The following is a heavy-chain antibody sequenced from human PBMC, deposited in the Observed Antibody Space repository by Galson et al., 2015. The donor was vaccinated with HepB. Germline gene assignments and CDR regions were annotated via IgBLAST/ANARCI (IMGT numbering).Heavy chain of an antibody. CDR2: ISSSSSYI. CDR1: GFTFSSYS. Sequence: SLRLSCAASGFTFSSYSMNWVRQAPGKGLEWVSSISSSSSYIYYADSVKGRFTISRDNAKNSLYLQMNSLRAEDTAVYYCARDPRRIAARPSADWGQGTLVTVSS. CDR3: ARDPRRIAARPSAD. V-gene: IGHV3-21*01. D-gene: IGHD6-6*01. J-gene: IGHJ4*02.